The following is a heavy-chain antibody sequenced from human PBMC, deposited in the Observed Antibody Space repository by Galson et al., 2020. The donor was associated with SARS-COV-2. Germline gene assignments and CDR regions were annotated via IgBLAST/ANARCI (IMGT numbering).Heavy chain of an antibody. J-gene: IGHJ2*01. Sequence: SETMSLTCAVSGYSISSGYYWGWIRQPPGKGLEWIGSIYHSGSTYYNPSLKSRVTISVDTSKNQFSLKLSSVTAADTAVYYCANGRAAVAGREYWFLDLWGRGTLVTVSS. D-gene: IGHD6-19*01. CDR3: ANGRAAVAGREYWFLDL. CDR2: IYHSGST. CDR1: GYSISSGYY. V-gene: IGHV4-38-2*01.